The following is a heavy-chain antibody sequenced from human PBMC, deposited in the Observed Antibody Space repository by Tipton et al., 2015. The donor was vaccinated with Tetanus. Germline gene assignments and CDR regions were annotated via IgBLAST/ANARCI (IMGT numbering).Heavy chain of an antibody. J-gene: IGHJ5*02. CDR1: RGSINSGTFY. CDR2: IYYNGNM. CDR3: ARTADSWFDP. D-gene: IGHD2-21*02. V-gene: IGHV4-39*01. Sequence: TLSLTCTVSRGSINSGTFYWDWIRQPPGRGLEWIGNIYYNGNMLENPSLKGRVTLSLDKSKNQFSLNLTSVTAADTAVYYCARTADSWFDPWGQGILVTVSS.